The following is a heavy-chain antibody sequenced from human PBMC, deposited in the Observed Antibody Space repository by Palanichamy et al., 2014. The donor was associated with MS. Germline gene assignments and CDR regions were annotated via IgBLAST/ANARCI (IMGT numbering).Heavy chain of an antibody. J-gene: IGHJ3*02. CDR1: NYTFSSYG. Sequence: QVQLVQSGAEVKKPGASVKVSCKASNYTFSSYGITWVRQAPGQGLEWMGWIHAYSGITNYAQNLQGRVTMTTDTSMSTAYMELRSLRSDDTAVYYCAEGGVYCRKGACYPGAAFHIWGQGTLVTVSS. D-gene: IGHD2-21*02. CDR2: IHAYSGIT. CDR3: AEGGVYCRKGACYPGAAFHI. V-gene: IGHV1-18*01.